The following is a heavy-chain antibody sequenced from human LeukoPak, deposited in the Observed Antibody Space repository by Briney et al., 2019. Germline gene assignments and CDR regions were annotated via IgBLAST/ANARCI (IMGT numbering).Heavy chain of an antibody. CDR1: GGSINSGGYY. Sequence: PSETLSLTCTVSGGSINSGGYYWSWIRQPAGKGLEWIGRIYTSGSTNYNPSLKSRVTISVDTSNNQFSLKVNSVTAADTAVYYCARGPRRTISGSYGNYFDYWGQGTLVTVSS. CDR3: ARGPRRTISGSYGNYFDY. J-gene: IGHJ4*02. CDR2: IYTSGST. V-gene: IGHV4-61*02. D-gene: IGHD1-26*01.